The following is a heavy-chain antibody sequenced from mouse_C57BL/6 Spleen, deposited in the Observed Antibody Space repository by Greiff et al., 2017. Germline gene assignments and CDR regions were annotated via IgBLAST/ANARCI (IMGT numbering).Heavy chain of an antibody. V-gene: IGHV1-62-2*01. Sequence: VQLQQSGAELVKPGASVKLSCKASGYTFTEYTIPWVKQRPGQGLEWIGWFYPGSGSIKYNEKFKDKATLTADKSSSTVYMELSRLTSEDSAVYFCARHVHYYGSSYVRYAMDYWGQGTSVTVSS. J-gene: IGHJ4*01. D-gene: IGHD1-1*01. CDR3: ARHVHYYGSSYVRYAMDY. CDR2: FYPGSGSI. CDR1: GYTFTEYT.